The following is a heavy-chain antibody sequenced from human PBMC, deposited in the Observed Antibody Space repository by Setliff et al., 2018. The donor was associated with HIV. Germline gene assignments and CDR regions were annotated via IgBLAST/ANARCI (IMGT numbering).Heavy chain of an antibody. V-gene: IGHV3-48*01. Sequence: PGGSLRLSCAASGFTFSYYSMHWVRQAPGKGLEWISFMSSYRTRMTHYVDFVKGRFTVSRDDAKNSLYLQMNSLRADDTAVHYCARGEPSILVEPAAFFDYWGQGTLVTVSS. CDR1: GFTFSYYS. CDR3: ARGEPSILVEPAAFFDY. D-gene: IGHD2-2*01. J-gene: IGHJ4*02. CDR2: MSSYRTRMT.